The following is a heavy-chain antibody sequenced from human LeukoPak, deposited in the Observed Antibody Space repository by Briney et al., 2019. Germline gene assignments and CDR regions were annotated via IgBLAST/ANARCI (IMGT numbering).Heavy chain of an antibody. J-gene: IGHJ4*02. Sequence: GGSLRLSCAASAFTFSSYGMHWDRQAPGKWLEWVAVISYDGSNKYYADSVKGRFTISRDNSKNTLYLQMNSLRAEDTAVYYCAATYSSSWLFDYWGQGTLVTVSS. CDR2: ISYDGSNK. CDR1: AFTFSSYG. D-gene: IGHD6-13*01. V-gene: IGHV3-30*03. CDR3: AATYSSSWLFDY.